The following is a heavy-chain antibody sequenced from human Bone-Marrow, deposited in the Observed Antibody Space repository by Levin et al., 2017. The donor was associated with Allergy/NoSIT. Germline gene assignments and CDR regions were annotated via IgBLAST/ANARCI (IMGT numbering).Heavy chain of an antibody. CDR3: ARSAVTDPIYFVY. D-gene: IGHD6-19*01. J-gene: IGHJ4*02. CDR1: GYTFTSYA. CDR2: IIAGNGHT. V-gene: IGHV1-3*01. Sequence: GESLKISCQTSGYTFTSYAIHWVRLAPGQGLEWMGWIIAGNGHTRYSQKFQGRLTFTRDTSATTAYMELSSLRSEDTAVYYCARSAVTDPIYFVYWGQGTLVTVSS.